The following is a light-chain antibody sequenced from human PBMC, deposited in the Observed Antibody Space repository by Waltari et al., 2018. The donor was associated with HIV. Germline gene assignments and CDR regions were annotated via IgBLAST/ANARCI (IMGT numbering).Light chain of an antibody. CDR2: YNS. J-gene: IGLJ3*02. CDR1: NIGSKS. CDR3: QVWDSSNDHVL. Sequence: SYVLTQPPSVSVAPGAAATISCGGWNIGSKSGYWYKQQAGQAPVLVIRYNSDRPSGVPDRFSGSNSGHTATLTITRVEAGDEADYYCQVWDSSNDHVLFGGGTELTVL. V-gene: IGLV3-21*04.